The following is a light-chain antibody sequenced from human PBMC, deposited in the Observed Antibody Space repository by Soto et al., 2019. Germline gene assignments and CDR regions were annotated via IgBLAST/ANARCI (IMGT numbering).Light chain of an antibody. J-gene: IGLJ3*02. CDR2: GNS. Sequence: QSVLTQPPSVSGSPGQRVTISCTGSSSNIGAGYDVHWYQQLPGTAPKLLFYGNSNRPSGVPDRFSGSKSGTSASLAITGLQAEDEADYYCQSYDRSLSGWVFGGGNKLTVL. CDR1: SSNIGAGYD. V-gene: IGLV1-40*01. CDR3: QSYDRSLSGWV.